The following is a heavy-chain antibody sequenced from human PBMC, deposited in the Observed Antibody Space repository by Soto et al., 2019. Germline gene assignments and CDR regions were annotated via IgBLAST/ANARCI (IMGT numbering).Heavy chain of an antibody. J-gene: IGHJ4*02. V-gene: IGHV4-39*01. CDR2: IYYSGST. CDR3: ARHEYYDILTGIDY. Sequence: SETLSLTCTVSGGSISSSSYYWGWIRQPPGKGLEWIGSIYYSGSTYYNPSLKSRVTISVDTSKNQFSLKLSSVTAADTAVYYCARHEYYDILTGIDYWGQGTLVTVSS. D-gene: IGHD3-9*01. CDR1: GGSISSSSYY.